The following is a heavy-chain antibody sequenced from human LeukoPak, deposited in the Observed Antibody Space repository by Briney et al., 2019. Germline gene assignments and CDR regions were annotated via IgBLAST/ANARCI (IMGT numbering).Heavy chain of an antibody. D-gene: IGHD3/OR15-3a*01. Sequence: GGSLRLSCAASGITFSTFAMSWVRQAPGRGLECVSLISGGGDRTYYAETVRGRFTISRDNSKNTLYLQMSSLRADDTAIYYCAKVATWTYFDYWGQGTLVTVSS. J-gene: IGHJ4*02. CDR1: GITFSTFA. V-gene: IGHV3-23*01. CDR3: AKVATWTYFDY. CDR2: ISGGGDRT.